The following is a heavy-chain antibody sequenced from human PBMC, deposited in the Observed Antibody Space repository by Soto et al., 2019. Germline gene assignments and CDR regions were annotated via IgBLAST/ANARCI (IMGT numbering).Heavy chain of an antibody. V-gene: IGHV3-53*02. D-gene: IGHD6-6*01. Sequence: EVQLVETGGGLIQPGGSLRLSCAASGFTVSSNYMSWVRQAPGKGLEWVSVIYSGGSTYYADSVKGRFTISRDNSKNTLYLQMNSLRAEDTAVYYCERGWEVIAARPGWFDPWGQGTLVTVSS. CDR2: IYSGGST. J-gene: IGHJ5*02. CDR3: ERGWEVIAARPGWFDP. CDR1: GFTVSSNY.